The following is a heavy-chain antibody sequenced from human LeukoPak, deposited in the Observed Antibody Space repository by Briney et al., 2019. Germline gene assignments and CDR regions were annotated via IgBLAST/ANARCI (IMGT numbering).Heavy chain of an antibody. J-gene: IGHJ4*02. CDR1: GYRFTSYW. D-gene: IGHD3-9*01. CDR3: ARHVDWLL. V-gene: IGHV5-10-1*01. CDR2: IGPSDSYT. Sequence: NRGESLKISCKGSGYRFTSYWIVWARQMPGKGLEWMGRIGPSDSYTNYSPSFQGHVTISADKSITTAYLQWSSLKASDTAMYYCARHVDWLLWGQGTLVTVSS.